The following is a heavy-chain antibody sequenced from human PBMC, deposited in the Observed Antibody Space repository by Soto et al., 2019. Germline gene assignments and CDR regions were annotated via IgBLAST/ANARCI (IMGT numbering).Heavy chain of an antibody. CDR2: ISISGSYT. J-gene: IGHJ6*03. Sequence: VQLVESGGGLVKPGGSLRLTCVASGFSFSYYSMNWVRQAPGKGLEWVSYISISGSYTDFADSVKGRFTSSRDNAKNALYLEMNSLGADDTAVYYCASGEDWSSGSCYSVKSYYMDVWGKGTTVTVSS. CDR3: ASGEDWSSGSCYSVKSYYMDV. CDR1: GFSFSYYS. V-gene: IGHV3-21*06. D-gene: IGHD2-15*01.